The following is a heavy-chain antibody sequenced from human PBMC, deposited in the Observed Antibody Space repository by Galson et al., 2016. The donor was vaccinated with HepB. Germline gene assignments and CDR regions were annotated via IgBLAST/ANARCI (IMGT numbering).Heavy chain of an antibody. D-gene: IGHD3-10*01. V-gene: IGHV3-43*01. CDR1: GFTFDDYT. Sequence: SLRLSCAASGFTFDDYTMHWVRQAPGKGLEWVSLISWDGGSTYYADSVKGRFTISRDNSKNSLYLQMSSLRTEDTALYYCAKDISYYGSGLDYWGQGTLVTVSS. J-gene: IGHJ4*02. CDR2: ISWDGGST. CDR3: AKDISYYGSGLDY.